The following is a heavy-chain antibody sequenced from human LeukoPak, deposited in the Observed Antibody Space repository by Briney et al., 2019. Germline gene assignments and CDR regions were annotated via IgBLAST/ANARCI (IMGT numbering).Heavy chain of an antibody. D-gene: IGHD2-15*01. Sequence: GGSLRLSCAASGFTFSDYYMSWIRQAPGKGLEWISYISSGGRTIYNADSVKGRFSISRDNSKNTLYLQMNGLRAEDTAVYYCAKDEGLGYCSGGSCYFFDYWGQGTLVTVSS. J-gene: IGHJ4*02. V-gene: IGHV3-11*01. CDR2: ISSGGRTI. CDR1: GFTFSDYY. CDR3: AKDEGLGYCSGGSCYFFDY.